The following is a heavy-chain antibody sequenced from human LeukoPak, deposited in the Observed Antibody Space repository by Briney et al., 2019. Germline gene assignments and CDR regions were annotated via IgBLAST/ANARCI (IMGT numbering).Heavy chain of an antibody. CDR2: INHSGST. Sequence: SETLSLTCAVYGGSFSGYYWSWIRQPPGKGLEWIGEINHSGSTNYNPSLKSRVTISIDTSKNQFSLKLRSVTATDTAVHYCARRFGIWGQGTMVIVSS. J-gene: IGHJ3*02. CDR1: GGSFSGYY. D-gene: IGHD3-10*01. CDR3: ARRFGI. V-gene: IGHV4-34*01.